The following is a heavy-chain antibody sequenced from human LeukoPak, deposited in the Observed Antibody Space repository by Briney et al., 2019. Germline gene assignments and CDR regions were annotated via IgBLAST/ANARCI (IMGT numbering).Heavy chain of an antibody. D-gene: IGHD3-10*01. CDR3: AKDVSYGSGTDYGMDV. J-gene: IGHJ6*02. Sequence: PGGSLRLSCAASGFTFDDYAMHWVRQAPGKGLEWVSGISWNGGSIGYADSVKGRFTISRDNAKNSLYLQMNSLRAEDTALYYCAKDVSYGSGTDYGMDVWGQGTTVTVSS. CDR1: GFTFDDYA. CDR2: ISWNGGSI. V-gene: IGHV3-9*01.